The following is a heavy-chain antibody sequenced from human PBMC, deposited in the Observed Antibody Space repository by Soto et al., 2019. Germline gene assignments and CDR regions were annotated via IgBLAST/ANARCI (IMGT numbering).Heavy chain of an antibody. CDR1: GYTFTSYG. CDR2: ISAYNGNT. Sequence: QVQLEQSGAEVKKPGASVKVSCKASGYTFTSYGISWVRQAPGQGLEWMGRISAYNGNTNYAQKLQGRVTMTPDTPTSTAYMERRSLRSDDTAVYYCARVVGALGHWFDPWGQGTLVTVSS. CDR3: ARVVGALGHWFDP. J-gene: IGHJ5*02. V-gene: IGHV1-18*01. D-gene: IGHD1-26*01.